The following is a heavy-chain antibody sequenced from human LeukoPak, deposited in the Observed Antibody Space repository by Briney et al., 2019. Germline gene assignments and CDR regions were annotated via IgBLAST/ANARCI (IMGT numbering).Heavy chain of an antibody. Sequence: SETLSLTCTVSGGSVSSGSYYWSWIRQPPGKGLEWIGYIYYSGSTNYNPSLKSRVTISVDTSKNQFSPKLSSVTAADTAVYYCARERYGSESYYTGHAFDIWGQGTMVTVSS. V-gene: IGHV4-61*01. D-gene: IGHD3-10*01. CDR2: IYYSGST. J-gene: IGHJ3*02. CDR1: GGSVSSGSYY. CDR3: ARERYGSESYYTGHAFDI.